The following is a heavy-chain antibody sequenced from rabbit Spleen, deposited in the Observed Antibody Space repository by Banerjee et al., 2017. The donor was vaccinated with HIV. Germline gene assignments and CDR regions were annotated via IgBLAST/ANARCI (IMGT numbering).Heavy chain of an antibody. J-gene: IGHJ4*01. CDR3: ARGSAAMTLVITGYYFNL. CDR1: GFSFSYSDY. CDR2: IGAGISYTI. V-gene: IGHV1S40*01. D-gene: IGHD2-1*01. Sequence: QSLEESGGDLVKPGASLTLTCTASGFSFSYSDYMCWVRQPPGKGPEWIACIGAGISYTIYYATWAKGRFTISRTSSTTVTLQVTSLTAADTATYFCARGSAAMTLVITGYYFNLWGPGTLVTVS.